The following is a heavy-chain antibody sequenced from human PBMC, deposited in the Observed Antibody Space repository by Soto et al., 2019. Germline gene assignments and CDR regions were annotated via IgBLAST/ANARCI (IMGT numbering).Heavy chain of an antibody. D-gene: IGHD1-7*01. CDR2: TYYRSRWYN. CDR1: GDSVSRNIAA. J-gene: IGHJ6*03. Sequence: PSQTLSLTCAISGDSVSRNIAAWNWIRPSPSGGLEWLGRTYYRSRWYNDYAVSVRSRITINPDTSKNQFSLHLNSVTPEDTAVYYCAGTTSLQWYYMDVWGKGTTVTVSS. CDR3: AGTTSLQWYYMDV. V-gene: IGHV6-1*01.